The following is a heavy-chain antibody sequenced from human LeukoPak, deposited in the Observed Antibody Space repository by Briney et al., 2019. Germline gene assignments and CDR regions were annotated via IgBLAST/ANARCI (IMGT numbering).Heavy chain of an antibody. CDR3: AEGYCSGGSCYPLFNY. D-gene: IGHD2-15*01. Sequence: SETLSLTCTVSGGSISSYYWSWIRQPPGKGLEWIGYIYYSGNTNYNPSLKSRVTISVDTSKNQFSLKLSSVTAAGTAVYYCAEGYCSGGSCYPLFNYWGQGTLVTVSS. J-gene: IGHJ4*02. V-gene: IGHV4-59*08. CDR1: GGSISSYY. CDR2: IYYSGNT.